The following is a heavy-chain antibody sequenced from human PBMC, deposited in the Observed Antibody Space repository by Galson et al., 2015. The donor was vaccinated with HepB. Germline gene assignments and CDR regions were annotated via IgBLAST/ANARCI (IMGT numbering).Heavy chain of an antibody. V-gene: IGHV3-23*01. J-gene: IGHJ3*02. CDR2: ISASGGST. CDR3: AKKWGILGVVVAAADAFDI. CDR1: GFTFSSYA. Sequence: SLRLSCAASGFTFSSYAMSWVRQAPGKGLEWVSGISASGGSTYYADSVKGRFTISRDNSKNTLYLQMNSLRAEDTAVYYCAKKWGILGVVVAAADAFDIWGQGTMVTVSS. D-gene: IGHD2-15*01.